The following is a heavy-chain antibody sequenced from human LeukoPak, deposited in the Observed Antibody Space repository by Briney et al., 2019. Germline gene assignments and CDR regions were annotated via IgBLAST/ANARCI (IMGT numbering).Heavy chain of an antibody. J-gene: IGHJ4*02. CDR1: GGSISGYY. CDR3: ARGARGSFVVFNY. V-gene: IGHV4-59*01. CDR2: IFYSGST. D-gene: IGHD6-13*01. Sequence: PSETLSLTCTVSGGSISGYYLSWIRQPPGKGLEWIGYIFYSGSTNSNPSLKSRLTISVDTSKNQFSLKLNSVTAADTAVYYCARGARGSFVVFNYWGQGTLVTVSS.